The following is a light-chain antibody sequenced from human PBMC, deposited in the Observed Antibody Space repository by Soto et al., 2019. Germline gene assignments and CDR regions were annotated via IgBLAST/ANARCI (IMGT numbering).Light chain of an antibody. Sequence: QSILTQPPSASGTPGQRVTISCSGSSSNIGSNTVNWYQQVPGTAPKLLIYSDNKWPSGVPDRFSGSKSGTSASLAISGLQSEDEANYYSAAWDDSLKGWVYGGGTKLTVL. CDR3: AAWDDSLKGWV. J-gene: IGLJ3*02. V-gene: IGLV1-44*01. CDR2: SDN. CDR1: SSNIGSNT.